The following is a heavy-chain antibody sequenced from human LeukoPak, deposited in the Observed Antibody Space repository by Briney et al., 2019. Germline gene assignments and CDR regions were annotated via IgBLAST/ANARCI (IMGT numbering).Heavy chain of an antibody. V-gene: IGHV4-34*01. J-gene: IGHJ4*02. CDR2: IHYSGAT. D-gene: IGHD1-1*01. Sequence: PSETLSLTCVVYGGSFSGYYWTWIRQPPGKGLEWIGEIHYSGATSYEPSLKSRVTISGDTSKNQVSLNLRSVTAADTAVYYCARGRLDGYYFDYWGQGALATVSS. CDR1: GGSFSGYY. CDR3: ARGRLDGYYFDY.